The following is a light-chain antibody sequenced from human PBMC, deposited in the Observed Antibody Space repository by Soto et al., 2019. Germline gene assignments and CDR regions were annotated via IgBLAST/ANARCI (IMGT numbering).Light chain of an antibody. J-gene: IGLJ1*01. V-gene: IGLV2-23*02. CDR1: TNAVEFYSL. Sequence: QSALTQPASVSGSPGQSISISCTGTTNAVEFYSLVSWFQQHPGKAPKLIIYEVTERPSGVSSRFSGSTSVNTASLTISGLQAEDEAAYYCCSYSDTNTYVFGSGTKLTVL. CDR3: CSYSDTNTYV. CDR2: EVT.